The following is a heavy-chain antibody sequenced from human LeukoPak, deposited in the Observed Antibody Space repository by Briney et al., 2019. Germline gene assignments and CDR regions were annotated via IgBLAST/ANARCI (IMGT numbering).Heavy chain of an antibody. J-gene: IGHJ4*02. V-gene: IGHV4-59*01. CDR2: IFHSGSN. Sequence: SETLSLTCTVSGGSISSYYWSWLRQPPGKGLEWVGYIFHSGSNNYNPSRKSRVPISVDTSNNQFPLKLSSVTAADTAVYYCTREASSGWHIDYWGQGTLVTVSS. CDR1: GGSISSYY. CDR3: TREASSGWHIDY. D-gene: IGHD6-19*01.